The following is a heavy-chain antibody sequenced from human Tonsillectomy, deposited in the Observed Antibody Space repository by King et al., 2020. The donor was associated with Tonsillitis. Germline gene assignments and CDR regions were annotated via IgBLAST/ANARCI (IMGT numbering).Heavy chain of an antibody. CDR3: ARDQRPNSMDV. V-gene: IGHV3-48*01. J-gene: IGHJ6*02. CDR1: GFTFSSYN. Sequence: VQLVESGGGLVQPGGSLRLSCAASGFTFSSYNMNWVRQAPGKGLEWVSYISFGSGNIYYADSVKGRFTISRDNAKNSLYLQMNSLRAEDTAVYYCARDQRPNSMDVWGQGTTVTVSS. CDR2: ISFGSGNI.